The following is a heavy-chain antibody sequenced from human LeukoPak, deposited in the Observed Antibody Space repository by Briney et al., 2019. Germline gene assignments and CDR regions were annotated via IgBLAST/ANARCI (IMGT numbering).Heavy chain of an antibody. D-gene: IGHD5-24*01. CDR3: AKNPPRIRDGYNYGWFDP. V-gene: IGHV4-34*01. Sequence: PSETLSLTCAVYGGSFSGYYWSWIRQPPGKGLEWIGEINHSGSTNYNPSLKSRVTISVDTSKNQFSLKLSSVTAADTAVYYCAKNPPRIRDGYNYGWFDPWGQGTLVTVSS. CDR1: GGSFSGYY. J-gene: IGHJ5*02. CDR2: INHSGST.